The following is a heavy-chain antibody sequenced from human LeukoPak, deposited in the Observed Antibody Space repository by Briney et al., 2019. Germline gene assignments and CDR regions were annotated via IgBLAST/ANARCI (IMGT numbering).Heavy chain of an antibody. Sequence: SVKVSCKASGGTFSSYAISWVRQAPGQGLEWMGRIIPIFGTANYAQKFQGRVTITTDESTSTDYMELSSLRSEDTAVYYCARDRAYSSRPYYFDYWGQGTLVTVSS. D-gene: IGHD6-13*01. V-gene: IGHV1-69*05. CDR1: GGTFSSYA. CDR2: IIPIFGTA. CDR3: ARDRAYSSRPYYFDY. J-gene: IGHJ4*02.